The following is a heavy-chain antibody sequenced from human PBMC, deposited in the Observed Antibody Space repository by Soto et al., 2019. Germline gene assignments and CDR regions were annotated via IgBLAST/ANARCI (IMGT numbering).Heavy chain of an antibody. CDR1: GFTFSNAW. Sequence: LSLTCAASGFTFSNAWMNWVRQAPGKGLEWVGRIKSKTDGGTTDYAAPVKGRFTISRDDSKNTLYLQMNSLKTEDTAVYYCTTETFYYYDSSGYYPLWGQGTLVTVSS. V-gene: IGHV3-15*07. CDR2: IKSKTDGGTT. CDR3: TTETFYYYDSSGYYPL. D-gene: IGHD3-22*01. J-gene: IGHJ4*02.